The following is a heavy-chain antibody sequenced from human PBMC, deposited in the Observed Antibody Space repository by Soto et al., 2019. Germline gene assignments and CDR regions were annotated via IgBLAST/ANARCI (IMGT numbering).Heavy chain of an antibody. CDR3: AREGLVLVPTTVNSDYYYYAMDV. CDR1: GDTFSTYT. J-gene: IGHJ6*02. D-gene: IGHD2-2*01. Sequence: QVQLVQSGAEVKKPGSSVKVSCKASGDTFSTYTITWMRQAPGQGLEWMGGIIPRSATSNYAQKFQGRVTSSAEESANTAYMERSSLRSEDTAVYYCAREGLVLVPTTVNSDYYYYAMDVWGQGTTVTVSS. V-gene: IGHV1-69*12. CDR2: IIPRSATS.